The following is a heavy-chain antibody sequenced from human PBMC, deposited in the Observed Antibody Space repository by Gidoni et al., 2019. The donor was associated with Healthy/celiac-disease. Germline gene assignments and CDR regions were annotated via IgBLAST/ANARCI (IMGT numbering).Heavy chain of an antibody. CDR1: GFTFDDYA. CDR2: IGWNSGSI. V-gene: IGHV3-9*01. Sequence: EVQLVESGGGLVQPGRSLRLSCAASGFTFDDYAMLWVRQAPGKGLECVSGIGWNSGSIGYADSVKGRFTIARDNAKNSLYLQMNSLRAEDTALYYCAKVYSSSWLDAFDIWGQGTMVTVSS. J-gene: IGHJ3*02. D-gene: IGHD6-13*01. CDR3: AKVYSSSWLDAFDI.